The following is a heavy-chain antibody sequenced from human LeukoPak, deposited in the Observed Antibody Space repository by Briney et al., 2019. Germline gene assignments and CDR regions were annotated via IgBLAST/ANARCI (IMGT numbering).Heavy chain of an antibody. CDR2: INPNSGGT. D-gene: IGHD3-10*01. CDR1: GYTFTGYH. J-gene: IGHJ4*02. V-gene: IGHV1-2*06. CDR3: ASAGWFGESDYFDY. Sequence: ASVKVSCKASGYTFTGYHMHWVRQAPGQGLEWMGRINPNSGGTNYAQKFQGRVTMTRDTSISTAYMELSRLRSDDTAVYYCASAGWFGESDYFDYWGQGTLVAVSS.